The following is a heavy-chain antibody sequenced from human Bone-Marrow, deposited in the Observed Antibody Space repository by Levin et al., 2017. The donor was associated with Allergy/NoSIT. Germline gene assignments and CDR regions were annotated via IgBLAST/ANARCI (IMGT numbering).Heavy chain of an antibody. V-gene: IGHV4-39*01. CDR2: IYYSGST. D-gene: IGHD5-12*01. J-gene: IGHJ6*02. Sequence: GSLRLSCTVSGGSISSTTYYWGWIRLPPGKGLEWIGTIYYSGSTYYNPPLKSRVTISVDTSKNQFSLKLSSVTAADTAVYYCARARGVGGYSGYAYGMDVWGHGTTVSVSS. CDR1: GGSISSTTYY. CDR3: ARARGVGGYSGYAYGMDV.